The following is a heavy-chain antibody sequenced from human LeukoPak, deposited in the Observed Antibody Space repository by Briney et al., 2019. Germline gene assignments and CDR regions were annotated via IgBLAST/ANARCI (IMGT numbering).Heavy chain of an antibody. Sequence: PSQTLSLTCTVSGGSISSGDYYWSWLRQPPGTGLEWIGYIYYSGSTYYNPSLKSRVTISVDTSKNQFSLKLSSVTAADTAVYYCARERGPLGFDYYDSSGSVWGQGTLVTVSS. CDR3: ARERGPLGFDYYDSSGSV. CDR2: IYYSGST. D-gene: IGHD3-22*01. CDR1: GGSISSGDYY. J-gene: IGHJ4*02. V-gene: IGHV4-30-4*01.